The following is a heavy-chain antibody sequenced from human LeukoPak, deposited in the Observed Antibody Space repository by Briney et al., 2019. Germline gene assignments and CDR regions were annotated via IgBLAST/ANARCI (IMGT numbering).Heavy chain of an antibody. V-gene: IGHV3-11*04. CDR3: ARDSSVDN. CDR1: GFTFSDCY. D-gene: IGHD6-19*01. CDR2: FSSSGNTI. J-gene: IGHJ4*02. Sequence: GGSLRLSCAASGFTFSDCYMSWIRQAPGKGLEWVSYFSSSGNTIYYADSVKGRFTISRDNAKNSLYLQMNSLRAEDTAVYYCARDSSVDNWGQGTLVTVSS.